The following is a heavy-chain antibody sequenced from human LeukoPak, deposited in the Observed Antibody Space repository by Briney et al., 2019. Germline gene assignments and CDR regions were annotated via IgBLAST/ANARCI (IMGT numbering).Heavy chain of an antibody. CDR1: GFTFSSHA. J-gene: IGHJ4*02. Sequence: GGSLRLSCAASGFTFSSHAMSRVRQAPGMGLEWVSSITGSGSSTFHVDSVKGRFSISRDNSKNMLYLQMNSLRAEDTAIYYCARRSSTLRDFDYWGQGTLVTVSS. V-gene: IGHV3-23*01. CDR3: ARRSSTLRDFDY. CDR2: ITGSGSST. D-gene: IGHD2-2*01.